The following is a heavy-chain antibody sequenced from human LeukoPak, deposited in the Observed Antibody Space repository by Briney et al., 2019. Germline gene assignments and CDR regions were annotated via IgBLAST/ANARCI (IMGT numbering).Heavy chain of an antibody. CDR3: ARFGVADAFDI. V-gene: IGHV3-30-3*01. D-gene: IGHD3-16*01. CDR1: GFTFNSYA. Sequence: GGSLRLSCAASGFTFNSYAMHWVRQAPGRGLEWVAVISYDGSNKYYADSVKGRFTISRDNSKNSLYLQMNSLRAEDTAVYYCARFGVADAFDIWGQGTMVTVSS. CDR2: ISYDGSNK. J-gene: IGHJ3*02.